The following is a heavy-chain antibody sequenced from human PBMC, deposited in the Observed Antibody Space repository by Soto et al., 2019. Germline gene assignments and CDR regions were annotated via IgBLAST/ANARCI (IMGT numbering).Heavy chain of an antibody. V-gene: IGHV1-69*13. CDR1: GGTFSSYA. D-gene: IGHD3-3*01. CDR3: ARDPPVTIFGVVIDYYYGMDV. CDR2: IIPIFGTA. J-gene: IGHJ6*02. Sequence: ASVKVSCKASGGTFSSYAISWVRQAPGQGLEWMGGIIPIFGTANYAQKFQGRVTITADESTSTAYVELSSLRSEDTAVYYCARDPPVTIFGVVIDYYYGMDVWGQGTTVTVSS.